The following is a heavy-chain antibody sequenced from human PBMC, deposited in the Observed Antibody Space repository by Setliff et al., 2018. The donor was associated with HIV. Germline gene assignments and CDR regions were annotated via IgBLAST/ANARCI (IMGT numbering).Heavy chain of an antibody. CDR1: GGSISSGPYF. Sequence: SETLSLTCNVSGGSISSGPYFWSWIRQSAGKGLEWIGRIYSSGSTDYNPSLRSRVSISLDASKNQFSLNLTYVTAADTAVYYCARVSCSSWYSIPRYYYYSMDVWGNGTTVTVSS. J-gene: IGHJ6*03. V-gene: IGHV4-61*02. CDR2: IYSSGST. D-gene: IGHD6-13*01. CDR3: ARVSCSSWYSIPRYYYYSMDV.